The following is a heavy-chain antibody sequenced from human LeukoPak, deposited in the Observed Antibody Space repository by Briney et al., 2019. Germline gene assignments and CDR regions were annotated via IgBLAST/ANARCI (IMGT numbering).Heavy chain of an antibody. V-gene: IGHV1-2*02. CDR3: ARDSSSWQPNFDY. Sequence: GASVKVSCKASGYTFTGYYMHWVRQAPGQGLEWMGWINPNSGGTNYAQKFQGRVTMTRDTSISTAYMELSRLRSDDTAVYYCARDSSSWQPNFDYWGQGNLVTVSS. CDR1: GYTFTGYY. J-gene: IGHJ4*02. CDR2: INPNSGGT. D-gene: IGHD6-13*01.